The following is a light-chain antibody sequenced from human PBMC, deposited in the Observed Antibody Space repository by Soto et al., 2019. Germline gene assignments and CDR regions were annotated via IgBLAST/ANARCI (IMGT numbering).Light chain of an antibody. V-gene: IGKV3-15*01. CDR3: QHYNNWWT. J-gene: IGKJ1*01. CDR1: QSVSSN. CDR2: GAS. Sequence: EIVVTQSPATLSVSPGERATLSCRASQSVSSNLAWYQQKPGQAPRLLIYGASTRATGIPARFSGSGSGTEFTLTISRLQSEDFAVYYCQHYNNWWTFGQGAKVEIK.